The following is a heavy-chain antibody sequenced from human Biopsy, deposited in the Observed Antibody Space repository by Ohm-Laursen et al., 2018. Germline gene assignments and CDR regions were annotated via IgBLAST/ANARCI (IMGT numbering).Heavy chain of an antibody. V-gene: IGHV3-33*01. J-gene: IGHJ4*01. CDR3: SRDLGNRRGVMFYLDS. CDR1: GFTFSSFG. D-gene: IGHD3-16*01. CDR2: VWYDGINK. Sequence: SSLRLSCAASGFTFSSFGMHWVRQAPGKGLEWVAVVWYDGINKFYADSVEGRFTISRDNFKNTVYLEMNSLRPEDTAVYYFSRDLGNRRGVMFYLDSWGHGTLVSVSS.